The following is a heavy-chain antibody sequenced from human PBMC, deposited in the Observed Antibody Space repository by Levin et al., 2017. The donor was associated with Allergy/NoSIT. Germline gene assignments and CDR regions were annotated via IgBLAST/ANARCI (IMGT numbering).Heavy chain of an antibody. D-gene: IGHD3-10*01. V-gene: IGHV4-34*01. J-gene: IGHJ1*01. CDR1: GGSFSGYY. Sequence: SETLSLTCAVYGGSFSGYYWSWIRQPPGKGLEWIGEINHSGSTNYNPSLKSRVTISVDTSKNQFSLKLSSVTAADTAVYYCAIETPMVQGVIFAEYFQHWGQGTLVTVSS. CDR3: AIETPMVQGVIFAEYFQH. CDR2: INHSGST.